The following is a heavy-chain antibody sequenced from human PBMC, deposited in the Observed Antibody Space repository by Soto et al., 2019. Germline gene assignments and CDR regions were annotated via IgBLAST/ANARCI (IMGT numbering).Heavy chain of an antibody. Sequence: QVQLVESGGGVVQPGRSLXLSCAASGFXXXXYGMHWVRQAPGKGLEWVAVISYDGSNKYYADSVKGRFTISRDNSKNTLYLQMNSLRAEDTAVYYCAKDAAAGXXYGMDVWGQGTTVTVSS. D-gene: IGHD6-13*01. V-gene: IGHV3-30*18. CDR2: ISYDGSNK. J-gene: IGHJ6*02. CDR1: GFXXXXYG. CDR3: AKDAAAGXXYGMDV.